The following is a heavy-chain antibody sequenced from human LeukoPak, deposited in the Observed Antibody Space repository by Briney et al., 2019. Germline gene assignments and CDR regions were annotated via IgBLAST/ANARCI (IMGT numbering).Heavy chain of an antibody. V-gene: IGHV3-23*01. D-gene: IGHD4-17*01. Sequence: GGSLRLSCAASGFTFNNYAMSWVRQAPGKGLEWVSGISGSGDSTYDADSVKGRFTISRDNSKNTLSLQMNSLRAEDTAVYYCAKDPVYTTVTTFPGFDIWGQGTMVIVSP. CDR3: AKDPVYTTVTTFPGFDI. CDR1: GFTFNNYA. CDR2: ISGSGDST. J-gene: IGHJ3*02.